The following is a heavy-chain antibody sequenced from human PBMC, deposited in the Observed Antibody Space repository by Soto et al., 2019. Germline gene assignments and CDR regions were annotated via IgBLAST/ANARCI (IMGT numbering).Heavy chain of an antibody. V-gene: IGHV3-23*01. CDR1: GFTFSSYA. D-gene: IGHD3-22*01. CDR3: ARDPSYYHRSRSHSPPS. Sequence: PGGSLRLSCAACGFTFSSYAMNWVRQAPGKGLEWVSAISGSAATTHFADSVKGRFTISRDTSKHTLYLQMNSLRAEDTAVYYCARDPSYYHRSRSHSPPSWGHGTLVTGSS. CDR2: ISGSAATT. J-gene: IGHJ5*01.